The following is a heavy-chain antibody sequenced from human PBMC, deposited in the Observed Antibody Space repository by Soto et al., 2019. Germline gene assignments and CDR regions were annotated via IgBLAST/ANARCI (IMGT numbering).Heavy chain of an antibody. D-gene: IGHD6-13*01. Sequence: SGGSLRLSCAASGFTFSSSTMNWVRQAPGKGLQWVSSISSSSTYMFYADSVKGRFTISRDDAKNSLYLQMSSLRAEDTAVFYCAKGIAVAGTLPGFDYWGQGTLVTVSS. CDR2: ISSSSTYM. CDR1: GFTFSSST. J-gene: IGHJ4*02. V-gene: IGHV3-21*01. CDR3: AKGIAVAGTLPGFDY.